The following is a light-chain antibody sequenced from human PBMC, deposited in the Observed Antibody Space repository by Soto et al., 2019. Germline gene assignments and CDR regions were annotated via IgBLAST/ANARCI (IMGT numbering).Light chain of an antibody. V-gene: IGLV2-11*01. CDR1: SSDVGANNY. CDR2: DVN. J-gene: IGLJ2*01. Sequence: QSALTQPASVSGSPGQPITISCTGTSSDVGANNYVSWYQHHPGKAPKIIIYDVNKRPSGVPDRFSGSKSGNTASLTISGLQTEDEADYYCCSYAGSYTLVFGGGTKLTVL. CDR3: CSYAGSYTLV.